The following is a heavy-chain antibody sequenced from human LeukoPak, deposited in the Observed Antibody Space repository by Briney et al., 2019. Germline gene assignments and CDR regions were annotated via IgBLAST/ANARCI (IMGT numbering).Heavy chain of an antibody. V-gene: IGHV1-8*01. J-gene: IGHJ6*03. Sequence: ASVKVSCKSSGYTFTSYDINWVRQATGRGLEWMGWMNPNSGNTGYAQKFQGRVTMTRNTSISTAYMELSSLRSEDTAVYYCARSGYSYGLRYYYYYMDVWGKGTTVTVSS. CDR3: ARSGYSYGLRYYYYYMDV. D-gene: IGHD5-18*01. CDR1: GYTFTSYD. CDR2: MNPNSGNT.